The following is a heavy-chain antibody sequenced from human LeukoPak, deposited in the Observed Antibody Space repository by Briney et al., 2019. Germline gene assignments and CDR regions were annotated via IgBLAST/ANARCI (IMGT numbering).Heavy chain of an antibody. Sequence: GGSLRLSCAASGFTFSSYWMSWVRQAPGKGLEWVANIKQDGSEKYYVDSVKGRFTISRDNAKNSLYLQMNSLRAEDTAVYYCAKDLRVLRYFDQSDYWGQGTLVTVSS. CDR3: AKDLRVLRYFDQSDY. CDR1: GFTFSSYW. CDR2: IKQDGSEK. J-gene: IGHJ4*02. D-gene: IGHD3-9*01. V-gene: IGHV3-7*01.